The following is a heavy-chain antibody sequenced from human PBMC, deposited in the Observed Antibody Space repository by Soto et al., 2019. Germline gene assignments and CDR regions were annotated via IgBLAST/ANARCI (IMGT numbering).Heavy chain of an antibody. J-gene: IGHJ5*02. CDR2: INHSGSI. D-gene: IGHD3-3*01. CDR1: GGSFCTSY. V-gene: IGHV4-34*01. Sequence: SETLSLTCAVYGGSFCTSYWSWIRQPPGKGLEWIGEINHSGSINYNPSLKSRLTISSDMSRNQFSLKLSSVTAADTAVYYCATGHDFWSGARAFTWGQGTLVTVSS. CDR3: ATGHDFWSGARAFT.